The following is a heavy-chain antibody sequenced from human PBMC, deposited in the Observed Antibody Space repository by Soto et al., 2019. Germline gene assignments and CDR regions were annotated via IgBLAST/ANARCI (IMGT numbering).Heavy chain of an antibody. J-gene: IGHJ4*02. CDR2: ISYSGTT. CDR3: ARDRDGFHTPDY. Sequence: QVQLQESGPGLVKPSQTLSLTCTVSGVSISSGGHYWSWIRQPPGKGLEWIGYISYSGTTYYNPSLKGRLTISVDTSKNQFSLKLSSVTAADTAVYYCARDRDGFHTPDYWGQGTLVTVSS. V-gene: IGHV4-30-4*01. D-gene: IGHD2-15*01. CDR1: GVSISSGGHY.